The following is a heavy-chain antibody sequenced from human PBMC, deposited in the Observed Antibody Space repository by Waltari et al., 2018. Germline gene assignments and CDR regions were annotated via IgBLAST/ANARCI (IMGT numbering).Heavy chain of an antibody. V-gene: IGHV1-69*01. D-gene: IGHD3-16*01. CDR3: AREDRATVVGGYFDY. J-gene: IGHJ4*02. CDR1: GGTLSSYA. CDR2: IIPIFGTA. Sequence: VQLVQSGAELQKPGSSAKLSCQAPGGTLSSYAISLVPQAPGQGLEWMGGIIPIFGTANDAQKFQGRVTITADESTSTAYMELSSLRSEDTAVYYCAREDRATVVGGYFDYWGQGTLVTVSS.